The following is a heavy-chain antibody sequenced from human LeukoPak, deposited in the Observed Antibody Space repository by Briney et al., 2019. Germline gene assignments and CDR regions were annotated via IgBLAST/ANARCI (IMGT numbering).Heavy chain of an antibody. J-gene: IGHJ4*02. D-gene: IGHD2-15*01. Sequence: PGGSLRLSCAASGFTFDDYAMHWVRQGPGKGLEWVSGISWNSGSIDYVESVKGRFTISRDNAKNSLYLQMNSLRPEDTASYYCAKGTGRCWTFFDYWGRGTLVTVSS. CDR2: ISWNSGSI. CDR1: GFTFDDYA. V-gene: IGHV3-9*01. CDR3: AKGTGRCWTFFDY.